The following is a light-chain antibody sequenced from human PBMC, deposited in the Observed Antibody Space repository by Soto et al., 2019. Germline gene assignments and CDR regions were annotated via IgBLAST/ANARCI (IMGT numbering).Light chain of an antibody. CDR1: QGIRND. CDR3: LQDYKYPLT. J-gene: IGKJ4*01. CDR2: AAA. Sequence: AIQMTQSPSSLSASVGARVTITCRASQGIRNDLGWYQQKPGKAPKLLIYAAATLQSGVPSRFSGSGSGTDFTLTISSLQPEDFATYYCLQDYKYPLTFGGGTKVEI. V-gene: IGKV1-6*01.